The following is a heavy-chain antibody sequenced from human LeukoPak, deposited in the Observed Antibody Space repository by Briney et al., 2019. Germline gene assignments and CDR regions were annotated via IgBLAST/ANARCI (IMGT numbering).Heavy chain of an antibody. V-gene: IGHV1-18*01. CDR3: ARNLDSYGTYYLDY. J-gene: IGHJ4*02. Sequence: ASVKVSCQASGYTFTSYGFSWVRQAPGQGLEWIGWISAYNGNTNYAQKLQRRVTMTTNTSTSTAYMELRSLRADDTAVYYCARNLDSYGTYYLDYWGQGTLVTVSS. CDR1: GYTFTSYG. D-gene: IGHD5-18*01. CDR2: ISAYNGNT.